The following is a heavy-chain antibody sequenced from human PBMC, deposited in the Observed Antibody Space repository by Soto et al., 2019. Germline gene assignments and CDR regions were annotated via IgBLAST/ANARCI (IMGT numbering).Heavy chain of an antibody. D-gene: IGHD6-19*01. CDR2: INPNSGDT. CDR1: GYIFSDYY. V-gene: IGHV1-2*02. CDR3: VRGRAVAGINDEAFDL. J-gene: IGHJ3*01. Sequence: QVQLVQSGAEVKKPGASVKVSCKASGYIFSDYYIHWVRQAPGQGLECMGWINPNSGDTIYAQKFQGRVTVTGDPSISTAYMELSRLTSDDTAVYYCVRGRAVAGINDEAFDLWGQGTMVTVSS.